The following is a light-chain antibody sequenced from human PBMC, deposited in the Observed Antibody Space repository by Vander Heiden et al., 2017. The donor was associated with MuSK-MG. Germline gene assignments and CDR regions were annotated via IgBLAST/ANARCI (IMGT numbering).Light chain of an antibody. CDR3: CSDEGTATCGV. CDR2: YAT. Sequence: QSALTQPRSVSGSPGQSVTISRHGTSSDVGGYNFVSWYQQHPGKAPKLMIYYATSRPSGVPDRFSGSKSGNTAALTISGLQAEEEAEYFCCSDEGTATCGVFGTGTKVTVL. CDR1: SSDVGGYNF. V-gene: IGLV2-11*01. J-gene: IGLJ1*01.